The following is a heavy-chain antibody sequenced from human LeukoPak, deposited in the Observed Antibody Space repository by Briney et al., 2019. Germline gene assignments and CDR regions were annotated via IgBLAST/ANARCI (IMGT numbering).Heavy chain of an antibody. J-gene: IGHJ5*02. Sequence: GGSLRLSCAASGFTFSSYSMNWVRQAPGKGLEWVSSISSSSSYIYYADSVKGRFTISRDNAKNSLYLQMNSLRAEDTAVYYCARGGYCSSTSCENWFDPWGQGTLVTVSS. CDR3: ARGGYCSSTSCENWFDP. V-gene: IGHV3-21*04. D-gene: IGHD2-2*01. CDR1: GFTFSSYS. CDR2: ISSSSSYI.